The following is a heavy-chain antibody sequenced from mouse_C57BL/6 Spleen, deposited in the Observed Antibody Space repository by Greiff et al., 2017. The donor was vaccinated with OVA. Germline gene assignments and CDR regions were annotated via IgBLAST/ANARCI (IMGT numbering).Heavy chain of an antibody. Sequence: QVQLQQPGAELVKPGASVKMSCKASGYTFTSYWITWVKQRPGQGLEWIGDIYPGSGSTNYNEKFKSKATLTVDTSSSTAYMQLSSLTSEDSAVYYCARYNYGSRRYWYFDVWGTGTTVTVSS. CDR1: GYTFTSYW. CDR2: IYPGSGST. CDR3: ARYNYGSRRYWYFDV. J-gene: IGHJ1*03. D-gene: IGHD1-1*01. V-gene: IGHV1-55*01.